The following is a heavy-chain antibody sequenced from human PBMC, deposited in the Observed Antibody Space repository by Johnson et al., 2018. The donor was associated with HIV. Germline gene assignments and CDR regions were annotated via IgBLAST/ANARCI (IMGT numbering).Heavy chain of an antibody. J-gene: IGHJ3*02. D-gene: IGHD3-10*01. Sequence: VQLVESGGGLVQPGGSLRLSCAASGFTFDDYAMHWVRQAPGKGLEWVSGITWNGGNIVYADSVKGRITISRDNSKNTLYRQMNSLRAEETAVYYCASGGSGSDDAFDIWGQGTMVTVSS. V-gene: IGHV3-9*01. CDR1: GFTFDDYA. CDR2: ITWNGGNI. CDR3: ASGGSGSDDAFDI.